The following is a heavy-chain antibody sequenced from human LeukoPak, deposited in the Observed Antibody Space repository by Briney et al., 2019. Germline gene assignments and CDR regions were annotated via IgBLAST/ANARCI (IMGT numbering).Heavy chain of an antibody. V-gene: IGHV3-23*01. Sequence: GGSLRLTCAASGFTFSSYAMSWVRQAPGKGLEWVSAISGSGDTTYYADSVRGRFTISRDNSNNTLYLQMNSLRAEDTAVYYCAKDLPYYDFWSGYNAFEYWGQGTLVTVSS. CDR3: AKDLPYYDFWSGYNAFEY. J-gene: IGHJ4*02. D-gene: IGHD3-3*01. CDR2: ISGSGDTT. CDR1: GFTFSSYA.